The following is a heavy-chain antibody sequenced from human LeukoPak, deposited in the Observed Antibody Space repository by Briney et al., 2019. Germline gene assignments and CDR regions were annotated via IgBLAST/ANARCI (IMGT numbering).Heavy chain of an antibody. V-gene: IGHV3-48*03. J-gene: IGHJ4*02. D-gene: IGHD3-16*02. CDR1: GFTFSSYE. Sequence: GGSLRLSCAASGFTFSSYEMDWVRQAPGKGLEWVSYISSSGSTIYYADSVKGRFTISRDNAKNSLYLQMNSLRAEDTAVYYCASYRYYDYVWGSYRYRPFDYWGQGTLVTVSS. CDR2: ISSSGSTI. CDR3: ASYRYYDYVWGSYRYRPFDY.